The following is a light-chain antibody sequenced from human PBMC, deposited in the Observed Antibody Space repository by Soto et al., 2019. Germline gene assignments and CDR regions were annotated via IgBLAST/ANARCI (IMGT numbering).Light chain of an antibody. J-gene: IGKJ1*01. V-gene: IGKV3-20*01. CDR2: GAS. CDR3: QPYGSSPRT. CDR1: QSVGSSY. Sequence: EIVLTQSPGTLSLSPGERATLSCRASQSVGSSYLAWYQQKPGQAPRLLVYGASSRVTGIPDRFSGSGSGTDFTLTISRLEPEDFALYYCQPYGSSPRTFGQGTNVDIK.